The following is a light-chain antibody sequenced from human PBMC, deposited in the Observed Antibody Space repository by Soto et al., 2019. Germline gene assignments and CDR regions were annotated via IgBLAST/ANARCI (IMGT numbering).Light chain of an antibody. CDR1: QGISSN. CDR3: QQLHSYPLT. V-gene: IGKV1-9*01. CDR2: AAS. J-gene: IGKJ4*01. Sequence: IQLTQSPSSLSASVGDRVTITCRASQGISSNLAWYQQKPGNVPKLLIYAASTLQSGVPSRFSGSGSGTDFTLTISSLHPEDFATYYCQQLHSYPLTFGGGTRVEIK.